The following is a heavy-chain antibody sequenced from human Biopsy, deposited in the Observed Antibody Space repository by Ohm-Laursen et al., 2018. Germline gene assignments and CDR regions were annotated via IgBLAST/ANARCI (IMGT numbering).Heavy chain of an antibody. CDR1: GGSISNNNYY. D-gene: IGHD3-22*01. CDR3: ARDYDTSGYYYVS. CDR2: IFYRGST. Sequence: GTLSLTCPVSGGSISNNNYYWDWIRQPPGKGLEWIGSIFYRGSTHYKPSLKSRVNISVDTSKNQFSLKLNSVTAADTAVYYCARDYDTSGYYYVSWGQGTLVTVS. J-gene: IGHJ5*02. V-gene: IGHV4-39*01.